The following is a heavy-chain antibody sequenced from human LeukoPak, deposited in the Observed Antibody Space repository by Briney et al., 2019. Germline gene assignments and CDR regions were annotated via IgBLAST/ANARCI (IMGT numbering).Heavy chain of an antibody. J-gene: IGHJ3*02. CDR3: ARDHTADNAFDI. CDR2: INAGNGNT. D-gene: IGHD5-18*01. V-gene: IGHV1-3*01. CDR1: GYTFTGYA. Sequence: ASVKVSCKASGYTFTGYAMHWVRQAPGQRLEWMGWINAGNGNTKYSQKFQGRVTITRDTSASTAYMELSSLRSEDTAVYYCARDHTADNAFDIWGQGTMVTVSS.